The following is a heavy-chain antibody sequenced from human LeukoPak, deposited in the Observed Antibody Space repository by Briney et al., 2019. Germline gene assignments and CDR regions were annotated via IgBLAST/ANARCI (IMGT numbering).Heavy chain of an antibody. CDR3: AKDQGFGSQWLVLNYYGMDV. CDR1: GFTFSSYA. D-gene: IGHD6-19*01. V-gene: IGHV3-23*01. J-gene: IGHJ6*02. Sequence: PGGSLRPSCAASGFTFSSYAMSWVRQAPGKGLEWVSAISGGGGSTYYADSVKGRFTISRDNSKNTLYLQMNSLRAEDTAVYYCAKDQGFGSQWLVLNYYGMDVWGQGTTVTVSS. CDR2: ISGGGGST.